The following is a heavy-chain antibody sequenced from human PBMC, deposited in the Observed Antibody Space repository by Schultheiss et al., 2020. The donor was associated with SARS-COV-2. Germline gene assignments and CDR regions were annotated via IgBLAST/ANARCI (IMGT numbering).Heavy chain of an antibody. Sequence: SETLSLTCTASGGSISSGNYYWAWIRQPPGKGLEWIGSIYYSGSTYYKSSLKSRVSISVDTSHNHFSLNLISVTAADTAVYYCAIFLGSGGPDYWGQGTLVTVSS. D-gene: IGHD2-21*01. J-gene: IGHJ4*02. V-gene: IGHV4-39*02. CDR3: AIFLGSGGPDY. CDR2: IYYSGST. CDR1: GGSISSGNYY.